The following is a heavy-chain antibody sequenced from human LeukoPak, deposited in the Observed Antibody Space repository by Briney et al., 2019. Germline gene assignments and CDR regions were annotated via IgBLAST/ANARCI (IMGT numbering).Heavy chain of an antibody. Sequence: PGGSLRLFCEASGFTFSRYAMHWVRQAPGKGLEGVAVISYDGSNKYYADYVKGRFTISRDNSKNTLYLQMNSQRAEDTAVYYCARDGIVSRGGYYYYYYMDVGRKGTTVTVSS. J-gene: IGHJ6*03. V-gene: IGHV3-30*04. CDR3: ARDGIVSRGGYYYYYYMDV. CDR1: GFTFSRYA. CDR2: ISYDGSNK. D-gene: IGHD3-10*01.